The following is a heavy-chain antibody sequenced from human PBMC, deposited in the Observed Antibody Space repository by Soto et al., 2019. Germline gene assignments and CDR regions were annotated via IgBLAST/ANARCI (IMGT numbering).Heavy chain of an antibody. J-gene: IGHJ3*02. V-gene: IGHV3-20*04. CDR1: GFTFDDYG. D-gene: IGHD2-15*01. CDR2: INWHGGST. CDR3: ARAHGYCSGGSCYSESRLAFDI. Sequence: EVQLVESGGGVVRPGGSLRLSCAASGFTFDDYGMSWVRQAPGKGLEWVSGINWHGGSTGYADSVQGRFTISRDNAKNSLYLQMNSLIAEDTALYYCARAHGYCSGGSCYSESRLAFDIWGQGTMVTVSS.